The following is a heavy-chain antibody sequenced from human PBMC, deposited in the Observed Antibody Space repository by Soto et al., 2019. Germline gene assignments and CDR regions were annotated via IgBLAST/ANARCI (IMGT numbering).Heavy chain of an antibody. CDR1: GFTFSSYA. V-gene: IGHV3-23*01. CDR3: AKGSADYYGSGHAES. D-gene: IGHD3-10*01. CDR2: ISGSGGST. Sequence: PGGSLRLSCAASGFTFSSYAMSWVRQAPGKGLEWVSAISGSGGSTYYADSVKGRFTISRDNSKNTLYLQMNSLRAEDTAVYYCAKGSADYYGSGHAESWGQGTLVTVSS. J-gene: IGHJ5*02.